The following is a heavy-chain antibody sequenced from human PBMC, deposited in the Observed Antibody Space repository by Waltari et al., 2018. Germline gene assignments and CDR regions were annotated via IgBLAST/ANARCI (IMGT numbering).Heavy chain of an antibody. Sequence: QVQLVQSGAEVKKPGSSVKVSCKASGGTFRSYAISWVRQAPGQGLEWMGGIIPIFGTANYAQKFQGRVTITTDESTSTAYMELSSLRSEDTAVYYCASRPYYYDSSGYYYFDYWGQGTLVTVSS. CDR2: IIPIFGTA. CDR3: ASRPYYYDSSGYYYFDY. CDR1: GGTFRSYA. D-gene: IGHD3-22*01. V-gene: IGHV1-69*05. J-gene: IGHJ4*02.